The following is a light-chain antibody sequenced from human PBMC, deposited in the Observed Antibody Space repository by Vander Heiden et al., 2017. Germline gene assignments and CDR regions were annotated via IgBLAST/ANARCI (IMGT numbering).Light chain of an antibody. V-gene: IGKV1-8*01. CDR2: AAS. CDR1: QGISSY. CDR3: QQYYSYPPYT. J-gene: IGKJ2*01. Sequence: ALRTTQSPSSLPASTGDRVTITCRASQGISSYLAWYQKKPEKAPKLLIYAASTLKSGVPARFSGSGSGTDFTLTISCLQSEDFATYYCQQYYSYPPYTFGQGTKLEIK.